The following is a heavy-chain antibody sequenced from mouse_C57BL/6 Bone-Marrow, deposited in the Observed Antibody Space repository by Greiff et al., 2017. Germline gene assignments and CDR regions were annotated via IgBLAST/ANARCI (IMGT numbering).Heavy chain of an antibody. J-gene: IGHJ2*01. D-gene: IGHD1-1*01. CDR1: GYTFTSYW. CDR3: ARFLYYYGSSSDY. CDR2: IHPNSGST. V-gene: IGHV1-64*01. Sequence: QVQLQQSGAELVKPGASVKLSCKASGYTFTSYWMHWVKQRPGQGLEWIGMIHPNSGSTNYNEKFKSKATLTVDESSSTAYMQLSSLTSEDSAVYYCARFLYYYGSSSDYWGQGTTLTVSS.